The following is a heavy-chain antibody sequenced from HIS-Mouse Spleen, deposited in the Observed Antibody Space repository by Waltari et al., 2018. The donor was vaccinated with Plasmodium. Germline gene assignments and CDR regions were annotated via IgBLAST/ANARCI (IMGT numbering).Heavy chain of an antibody. D-gene: IGHD7-27*01. CDR3: AREFGTGNWYFDL. Sequence: QAPGKGLEWVANIKQDGSDKYYVDSVKGRFTISRDNAKNSLYLQMNSLRAEDTAVYYCAREFGTGNWYFDLWGRGTLVTVSS. V-gene: IGHV3-7*01. CDR2: IKQDGSDK. J-gene: IGHJ2*01.